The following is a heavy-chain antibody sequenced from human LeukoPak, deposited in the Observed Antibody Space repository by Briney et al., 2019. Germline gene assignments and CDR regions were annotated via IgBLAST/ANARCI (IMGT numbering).Heavy chain of an antibody. CDR2: IYHSGTT. Sequence: SETLSLTCTVSDYSISSGFYWGWIRQPPGKGLEWIGSIYHSGTTNYNPSLKSRVTISVDTSQNQFSLKLSSVTAADTAVYYCARFFLSCTRTTCSDDAFDIWGQGTMVTVSA. CDR3: ARFFLSCTRTTCSDDAFDI. D-gene: IGHD2-2*01. CDR1: DYSISSGFY. V-gene: IGHV4-38-2*02. J-gene: IGHJ3*02.